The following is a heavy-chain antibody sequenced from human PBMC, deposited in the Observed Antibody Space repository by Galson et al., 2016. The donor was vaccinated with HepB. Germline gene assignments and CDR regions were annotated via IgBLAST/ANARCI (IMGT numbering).Heavy chain of an antibody. V-gene: IGHV3-23*01. CDR1: GFTFSSSA. J-gene: IGHJ4*02. CDR2: ISGSGGDT. D-gene: IGHD5-18*01. CDR3: AKDLLASVGYLFDY. Sequence: SLRLSCAASGFTFSSSAMTWVRQALGKGLEWVSGISGSGGDTYYADSVKGRFTISRDNSKNTLYLQMDSLRAEDTAVYYCAKDLLASVGYLFDYWGQGTLVTVSS.